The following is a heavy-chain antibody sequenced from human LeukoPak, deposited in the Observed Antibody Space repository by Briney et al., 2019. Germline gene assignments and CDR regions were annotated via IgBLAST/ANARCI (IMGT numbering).Heavy chain of an antibody. CDR3: AQTTGWPGFDF. Sequence: SEILSLTCSASGASTSSRYWSWIRQSPGRTLEWIGHIYNGRNTKYNPSLTSRVTISVDTSKNQFSLRMTSVTAADTAIYYCAQTTGWPGFDFWGPGALVTVSS. V-gene: IGHV4-59*08. CDR1: GASTSSRY. CDR2: IYNGRNT. D-gene: IGHD6-19*01. J-gene: IGHJ4*02.